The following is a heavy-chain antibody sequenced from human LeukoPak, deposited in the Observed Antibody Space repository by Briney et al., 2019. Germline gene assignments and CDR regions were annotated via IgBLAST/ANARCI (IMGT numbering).Heavy chain of an antibody. CDR3: AKDQGRGLGSYSWGNFDY. CDR1: GFTFSSFA. V-gene: IGHV3-23*01. Sequence: GGSLRLSCAASGFTFSSFAMSWVRQAPGKGLEWVSAISSSASSRPYADSVKGRFTISRDNSKNTLYLEMNSLRAEDTAVYYCAKDQGRGLGSYSWGNFDYWGQGTLVTVSS. J-gene: IGHJ4*02. CDR2: ISSSASSR. D-gene: IGHD3-10*01.